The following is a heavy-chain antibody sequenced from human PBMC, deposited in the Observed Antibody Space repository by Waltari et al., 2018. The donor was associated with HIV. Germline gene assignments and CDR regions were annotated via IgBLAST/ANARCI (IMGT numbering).Heavy chain of an antibody. D-gene: IGHD3-22*01. CDR1: GGSISSYY. Sequence: QVQLQESGPGLVKPSETLSLTCTVSGGSISSYYWSWIRQPAGKGLEWIGRIYTSGSTNYNPSLKSRVTMSVDTSKNQFSLKLSSVTAADTAVYYCARDRDYYDSSAPPLFDYWGQGTLVTVSS. J-gene: IGHJ4*02. CDR2: IYTSGST. CDR3: ARDRDYYDSSAPPLFDY. V-gene: IGHV4-4*07.